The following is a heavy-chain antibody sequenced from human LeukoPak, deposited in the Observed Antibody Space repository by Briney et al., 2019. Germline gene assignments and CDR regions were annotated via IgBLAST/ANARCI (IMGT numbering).Heavy chain of an antibody. CDR3: ARDKKAGRDGYNFGIFDI. CDR2: INPSGGST. Sequence: ASVKVSCKASGYTFTSYYMHWVRQAPGQGLEWMGIINPSGGSTSYAQKFQGRVTMTRDTSTSTVYMELSSLRSEDTAVYYCARDKKAGRDGYNFGIFDIWGQGTMVTVSS. J-gene: IGHJ3*02. D-gene: IGHD5-24*01. CDR1: GYTFTSYY. V-gene: IGHV1-46*01.